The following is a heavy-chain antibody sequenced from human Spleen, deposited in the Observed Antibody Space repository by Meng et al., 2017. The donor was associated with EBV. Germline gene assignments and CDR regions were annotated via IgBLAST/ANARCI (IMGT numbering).Heavy chain of an antibody. V-gene: IGHV1-69*06. CDR2: IIPMFGTT. CDR3: ARESIAVAGMGWFDP. D-gene: IGHD6-19*01. J-gene: IGHJ5*02. CDR1: GGTFGNYA. Sequence: QAMWGQSVGEVEKHGSSVKVSCNASGGTFGNYAIRWVRQARGQGLEWMGGIIPMFGTTDYAESCQGNVTITADKSTGTAYMEPNSLKSEDTAVYYCARESIAVAGMGWFDPWGQGTLVTVSS.